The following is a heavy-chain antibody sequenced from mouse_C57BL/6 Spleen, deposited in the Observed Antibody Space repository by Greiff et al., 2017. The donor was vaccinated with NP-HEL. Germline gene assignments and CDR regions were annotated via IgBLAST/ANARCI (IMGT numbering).Heavy chain of an antibody. V-gene: IGHV5-4*03. Sequence: EVNVVESGGGLVKPGGSLKLSCAASGFTFSSYAMSWVRQTPEKRLEWVATISDGGSYTYYPDNVKGRFTISRDNAKNNLYLQMSHLKSEDTAMYYCARGGGYDYDPFAYWGQGTLVTVSA. D-gene: IGHD2-4*01. CDR2: ISDGGSYT. CDR1: GFTFSSYA. J-gene: IGHJ3*01. CDR3: ARGGGYDYDPFAY.